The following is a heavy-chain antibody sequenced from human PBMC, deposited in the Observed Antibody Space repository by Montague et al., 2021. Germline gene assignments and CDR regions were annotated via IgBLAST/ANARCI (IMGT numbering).Heavy chain of an antibody. CDR2: TSATGGGT. J-gene: IGHJ4*02. Sequence: SLRLSCAASGFTFSGYAMSWVCQAPGKGLEWVSGTSATGGGTFYADPVKGRFIISRDNSKNTLFLQMNSLRADDTAVYYCAKNRAAPGRSSFDYWGQGTLVTVSS. CDR1: GFTFSGYA. D-gene: IGHD6-13*01. CDR3: AKNRAAPGRSSFDY. V-gene: IGHV3-23*01.